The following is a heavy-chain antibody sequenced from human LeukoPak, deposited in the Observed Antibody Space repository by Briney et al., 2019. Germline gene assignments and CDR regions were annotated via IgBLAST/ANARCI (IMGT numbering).Heavy chain of an antibody. V-gene: IGHV3-7*03. Sequence: PGGSLRLSCAASGFTFSTYWMSWVRQVPGQGLEWVANIKQDGSEKFYVASVKGRFTISRDNGKSSLYLQMNSLRAEDTALYYCATSYDMGWLIGYWGQGTLVTVSS. CDR1: GFTFSTYW. CDR2: IKQDGSEK. J-gene: IGHJ4*02. D-gene: IGHD3/OR15-3a*01. CDR3: ATSYDMGWLIGY.